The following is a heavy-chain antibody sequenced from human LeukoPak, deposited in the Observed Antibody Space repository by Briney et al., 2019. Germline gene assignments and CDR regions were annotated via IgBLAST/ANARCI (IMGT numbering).Heavy chain of an antibody. CDR3: ARVYGDHYGSGVIDY. V-gene: IGHV1-2*02. CDR1: GYTFTGYY. Sequence: GASVKVSCKSSGYTFTGYYMHWVRQAPGQGLEWMGWINPKSGGTNYAQKFQGRVTMTRDTSISTAYMEVSRLRSDDTAVYYCARVYGDHYGSGVIDYWGQGTLVTVSS. D-gene: IGHD3-10*01. J-gene: IGHJ4*02. CDR2: INPKSGGT.